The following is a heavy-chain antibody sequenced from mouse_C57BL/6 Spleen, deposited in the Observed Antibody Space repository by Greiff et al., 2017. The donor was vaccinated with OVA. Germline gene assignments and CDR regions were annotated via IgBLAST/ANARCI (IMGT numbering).Heavy chain of an antibody. CDR1: GYSFTGYF. D-gene: IGHD2-3*01. CDR2: INPYNGDT. Sequence: VQLKQSGPELVKPGDSVKISCKASGYSFTGYFMNWVMQSHGKSLEWIGRINPYNGDTFYNQKFKGKATLTVDKSSSTAHMELRSLTSEDSAVYYCARFDGYYRAMDYWGQGTSVTVSS. J-gene: IGHJ4*01. V-gene: IGHV1-20*01. CDR3: ARFDGYYRAMDY.